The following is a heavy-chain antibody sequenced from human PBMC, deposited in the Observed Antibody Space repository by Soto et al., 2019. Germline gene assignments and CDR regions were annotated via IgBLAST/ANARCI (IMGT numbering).Heavy chain of an antibody. Sequence: GESLKISCKGSGYSFTTYWIGWVRQMPGKGLEWVGIIYPRDSNTRYSPSFQGRFTISRDNAKNSLYLQMNSLRADDTAVYYCARDNGYDAATLDYWGQGTLVTVSS. CDR3: ARDNGYDAATLDY. V-gene: IGHV5-51*01. CDR1: GYSFTTYW. D-gene: IGHD5-12*01. J-gene: IGHJ4*02. CDR2: IYPRDSNT.